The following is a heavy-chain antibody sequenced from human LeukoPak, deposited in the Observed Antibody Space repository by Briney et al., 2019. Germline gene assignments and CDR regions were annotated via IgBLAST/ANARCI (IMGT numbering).Heavy chain of an antibody. Sequence: GASAKVSCTASVYTFTSYDINWVRQATGQGLEWMGWMNPNSGNTGYAQKFQGRVTMTRNTSISTAYMELSSLRSEDTAVYYCARVLPIKRYCSGGSCYWFDPWGQGTLVTVSS. D-gene: IGHD2-15*01. CDR1: VYTFTSYD. CDR2: MNPNSGNT. J-gene: IGHJ5*02. V-gene: IGHV1-8*01. CDR3: ARVLPIKRYCSGGSCYWFDP.